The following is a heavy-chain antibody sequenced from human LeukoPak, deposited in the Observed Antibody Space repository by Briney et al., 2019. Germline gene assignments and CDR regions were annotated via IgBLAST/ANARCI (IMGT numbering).Heavy chain of an antibody. Sequence: GGSLRLSCAASGFTFGDHYMSWIRQAPGKGLEWISYSSSSGSVYYADSVKGRFTISRDNAKNSLYLQMNSLRAEDTAVYYCARVRSGYYSFDSWGQGTLVTVSS. CDR1: GFTFGDHY. CDR3: ARVRSGYYSFDS. V-gene: IGHV3-11*04. J-gene: IGHJ4*02. D-gene: IGHD5-12*01. CDR2: SSSSGSV.